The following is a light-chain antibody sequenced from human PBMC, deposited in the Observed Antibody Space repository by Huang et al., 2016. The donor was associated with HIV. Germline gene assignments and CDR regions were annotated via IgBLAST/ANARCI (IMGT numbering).Light chain of an antibody. Sequence: EIGMTQSPATQSVSPGERATLSCRASQRVNTNLAWYQQKPGQAPRLLIYGASTRATGIPARFSGSGSGTEFTLTVTSLQSEDFAVYYCQQYNNWPYTFGQGTKLDIK. V-gene: IGKV3-15*01. CDR2: GAS. CDR1: QRVNTN. CDR3: QQYNNWPYT. J-gene: IGKJ2*01.